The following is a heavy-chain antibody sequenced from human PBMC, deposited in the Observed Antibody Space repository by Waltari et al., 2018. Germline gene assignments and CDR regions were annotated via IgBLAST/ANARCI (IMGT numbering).Heavy chain of an antibody. CDR3: ARGPVEMATIYNWFDP. V-gene: IGHV1-69*10. CDR2: IIPILGIA. Sequence: QVQLVQSGAAVKKPGSSVKVSCKASGGTFSSYAISWVLQAPGQGLEWMGGIIPILGIANYAQKFQGRVTITADKSTSTAYMELSSLRSEDTAVYYCARGPVEMATIYNWFDPWGQGTLVTVSS. D-gene: IGHD5-12*01. CDR1: GGTFSSYA. J-gene: IGHJ5*02.